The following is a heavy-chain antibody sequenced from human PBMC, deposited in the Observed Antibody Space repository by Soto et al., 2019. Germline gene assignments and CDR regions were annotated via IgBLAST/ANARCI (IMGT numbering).Heavy chain of an antibody. CDR3: ARSYYGSGFDY. Sequence: SETLSLTCTVSGGSVSSGSYYWSWIRQPPGKGLEWIGYIYYSGSTNYNPSLKSRVTISVDTSKNQFSLKLSSVTAADTAVYYCARSYYGSGFDYWGQGTLVTVSS. J-gene: IGHJ4*02. CDR1: GGSVSSGSYY. D-gene: IGHD3-10*01. V-gene: IGHV4-61*01. CDR2: IYYSGST.